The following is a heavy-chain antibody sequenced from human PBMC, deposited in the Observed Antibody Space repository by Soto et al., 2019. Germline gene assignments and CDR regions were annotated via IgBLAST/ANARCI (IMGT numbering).Heavy chain of an antibody. J-gene: IGHJ4*02. D-gene: IGHD3-10*01. CDR3: ARGVTMVRGVIMTMGELAF. Sequence: QVQLQESGPGLVKPSQTLSLTCTVSGGSISSGGYYWSWIRQHPGKGLEWIGYIYYSGSTYYNPSLKGRVTISVDTSKNQFSLKLSSVTAADTAVYYCARGVTMVRGVIMTMGELAFWGQGTLVTVSS. CDR2: IYYSGST. CDR1: GGSISSGGYY. V-gene: IGHV4-31*03.